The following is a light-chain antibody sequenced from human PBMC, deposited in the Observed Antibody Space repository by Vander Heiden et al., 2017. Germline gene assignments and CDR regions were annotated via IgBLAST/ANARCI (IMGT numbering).Light chain of an antibody. J-gene: IGKJ2*01. Sequence: FQMTQSPSTLSVSVGDRVTITCRASQSISRWLAWYQQKPGKAPKLLIYDVSSLGSGVPSRFSGSGSGTEFTLTISSLQPDDFASYYCQQYKSYSGYTFGQGTKLEIK. CDR1: QSISRW. CDR3: QQYKSYSGYT. V-gene: IGKV1-5*01. CDR2: DVS.